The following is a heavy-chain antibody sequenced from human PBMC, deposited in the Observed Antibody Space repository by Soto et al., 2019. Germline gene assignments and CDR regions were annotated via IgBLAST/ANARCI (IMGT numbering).Heavy chain of an antibody. CDR1: AYTITGYY. J-gene: IGHJ6*02. V-gene: IGHV1-2*04. Sequence: ASVKVSCKASAYTITGYYIHWVRQAPGQGLEWMGWINPNSGGTNYAQRFQGWVTMTRDTSISTAYMELSRLRSDDTAVYYCARNGMDVWGQGTTVTVSS. CDR3: ARNGMDV. CDR2: INPNSGGT.